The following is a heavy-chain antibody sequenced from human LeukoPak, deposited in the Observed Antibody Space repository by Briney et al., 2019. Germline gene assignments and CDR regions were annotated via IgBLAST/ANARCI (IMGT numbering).Heavy chain of an antibody. J-gene: IGHJ4*02. V-gene: IGHV3-30-3*01. CDR3: ARDYARDTEMV. CDR2: ISYDGSNK. Sequence: SGRSLRLSCAASGFTFSSYDMHWVRQGPGKGLEWVSLISYDGSNKYYADSVKGRFTISRDNSKNTLYLQMNSLRAEDTAVYYCARDYARDTEMVWGQGTLVTVSS. CDR1: GFTFSSYD. D-gene: IGHD5-18*01.